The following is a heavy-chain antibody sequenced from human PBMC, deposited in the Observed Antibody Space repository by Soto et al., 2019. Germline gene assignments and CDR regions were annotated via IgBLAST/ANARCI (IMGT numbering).Heavy chain of an antibody. CDR3: ATTVTTGAYGMDV. J-gene: IGHJ6*02. CDR2: IDPSDSYT. V-gene: IGHV5-10-1*01. CDR1: GYTFTDYW. Sequence: GESLKIPCKCSGYTFTDYWINWVRQMPGKGLEWMGRIDPSDSYTKYSPSFQGHVTISADKSISTAYLQWNSLKASDTAMYFCATTVTTGAYGMDVWGQGTTVTVSS. D-gene: IGHD4-17*01.